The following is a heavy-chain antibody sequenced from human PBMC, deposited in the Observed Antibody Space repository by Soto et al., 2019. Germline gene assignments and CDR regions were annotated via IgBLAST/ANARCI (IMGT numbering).Heavy chain of an antibody. V-gene: IGHV3-23*01. CDR3: EKGQTQCGRGPCRFDH. CDR1: GFTFNSYA. CDR2: ISGSGRST. Sequence: EVHRLESGGGLVQPGGSLRLSCAASGFTFNSYAMIWVRQAPGKGLEWVSAISGSGRSTYYADSVRGRFTISRANSNDTRFLQMRSLRAEETAVYYCEKGQTQCGRGPCRFDHWGQGTLVTVSS. J-gene: IGHJ4*02. D-gene: IGHD2-21*01.